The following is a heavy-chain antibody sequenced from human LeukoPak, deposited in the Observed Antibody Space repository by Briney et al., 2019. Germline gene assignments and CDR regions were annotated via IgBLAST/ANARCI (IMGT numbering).Heavy chain of an antibody. CDR2: IYYSVST. J-gene: IGHJ3*02. CDR1: GGSISSAY. V-gene: IGHV4-59*01. Sequence: SQTLSLTRTVAGGSISSAYCSWIRQPPRNGLEWNGYIYYSVSTTYNPSLKSRVTISVDTSKNQFSLKLSSVATADTPVSYCAIDGDGYQTWEDTFYMWGPRKMVSVSS. D-gene: IGHD5-24*01. CDR3: AIDGDGYQTWEDTFYM.